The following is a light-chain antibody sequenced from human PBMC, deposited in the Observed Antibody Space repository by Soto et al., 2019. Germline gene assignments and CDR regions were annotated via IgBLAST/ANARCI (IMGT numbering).Light chain of an antibody. CDR1: SGSVSTSYF. Sequence: QAVVTQEPSFSVSPGGTVTLTCGLSSGSVSTSYFPSWYQQTPGQAPRTLIYNTNTRSSGVPDRFSGSKSGTSASLAISGLRSEDEADYYCAAWDDSLNVDVFGGGTKLTVL. V-gene: IGLV8-61*01. CDR2: NTN. J-gene: IGLJ3*02. CDR3: AAWDDSLNVDV.